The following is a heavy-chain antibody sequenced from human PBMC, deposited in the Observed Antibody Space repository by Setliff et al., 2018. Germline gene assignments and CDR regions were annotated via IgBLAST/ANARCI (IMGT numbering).Heavy chain of an antibody. D-gene: IGHD1-1*01. CDR3: ARESELEPLLKY. J-gene: IGHJ4*02. CDR1: GGSISSNY. CDR2: IYSSGRA. Sequence: PSETLSLTCSVSGGSISSNYWTWIRQFAGKGLEWIGRIYSSGRATYNPSLNSRVTMSVDTSKNQFSLKVRSVTAADTAVYYCARESELEPLLKYWGQGTLVTVSS. V-gene: IGHV4-4*07.